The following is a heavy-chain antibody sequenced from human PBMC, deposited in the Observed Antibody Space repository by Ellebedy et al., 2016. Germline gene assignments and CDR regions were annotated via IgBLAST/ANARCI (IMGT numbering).Heavy chain of an antibody. Sequence: GESLKISCAVSGFTVSSNYMSWVRQAPGKGLEWVSVLYSGGTIYYADSVKGRFTISRDDFKNTLYLQMNSLRAEDTAVYFCARGFGGSYESYFDNWGQGTLVTVSS. CDR2: LYSGGTI. J-gene: IGHJ4*02. D-gene: IGHD1-26*01. CDR1: GFTVSSNY. V-gene: IGHV3-66*01. CDR3: ARGFGGSYESYFDN.